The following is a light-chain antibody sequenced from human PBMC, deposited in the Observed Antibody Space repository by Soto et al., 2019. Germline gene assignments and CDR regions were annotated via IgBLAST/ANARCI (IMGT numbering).Light chain of an antibody. CDR2: GAS. CDR3: QQFGNSPYT. V-gene: IGKV3-20*01. Sequence: EIVLTQSPGTLSLSPGERATLSSRASQSVSSSYLAWYQQKPGQAPRLLIYGASSRATGIPDRFSGSGSGTDFTLTISRLEPEDFAVYYCQQFGNSPYTFGQGTRLEIK. J-gene: IGKJ2*01. CDR1: QSVSSSY.